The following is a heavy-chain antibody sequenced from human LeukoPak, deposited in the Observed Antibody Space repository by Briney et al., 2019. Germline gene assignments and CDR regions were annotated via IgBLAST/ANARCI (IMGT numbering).Heavy chain of an antibody. CDR2: ISYDGSNK. D-gene: IGHD3-10*01. CDR1: GFTFSSYG. Sequence: LPGGSLRLSCAASGFTFSSYGMHWVRQAPGKGLEWVAVISYDGSNKYYADSVKGRFTISRDNSKNTLYLQMNSLRAEDTAVYYCAKPSSFGEFTDAFDIWGQGTMVTVSS. J-gene: IGHJ3*02. CDR3: AKPSSFGEFTDAFDI. V-gene: IGHV3-30*18.